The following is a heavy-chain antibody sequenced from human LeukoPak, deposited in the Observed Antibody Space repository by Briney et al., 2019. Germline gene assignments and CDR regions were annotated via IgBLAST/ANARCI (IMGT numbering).Heavy chain of an antibody. D-gene: IGHD2-21*02. CDR1: GGSFSGYY. J-gene: IGHJ4*02. CDR2: INHSGST. Sequence: SETLSLTCAVYGGSFSGYYWSWIRQPPGKGLEWIGEINHSGSTNYNPSLKSRVTISVDTSKNQFSLKLNSITAADTAVYYCARGWDWGGDCYSLLNYWGQGTLVTVSS. V-gene: IGHV4-34*01. CDR3: ARGWDWGGDCYSLLNY.